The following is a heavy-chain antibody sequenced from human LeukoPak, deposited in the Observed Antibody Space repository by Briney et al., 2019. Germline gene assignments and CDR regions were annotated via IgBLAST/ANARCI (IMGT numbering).Heavy chain of an antibody. J-gene: IGHJ4*02. V-gene: IGHV3-30-3*01. CDR1: GFTFSTYA. Sequence: QPGRSLRLSCAASGFTFSTYAMHWVRQAPGKGLEWVADISYDGSNIYYADSVKGRFTISRDNSKNTLYLQMNSLGAEDTAVYYCARDAPFSRAGFDYWGQGTLVTVSS. CDR3: ARDAPFSRAGFDY. CDR2: ISYDGSNI.